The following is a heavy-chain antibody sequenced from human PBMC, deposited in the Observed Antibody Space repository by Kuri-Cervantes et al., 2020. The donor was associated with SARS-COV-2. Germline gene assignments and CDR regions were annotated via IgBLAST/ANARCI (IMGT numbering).Heavy chain of an antibody. CDR3: TREDDYIDLELGFDY. D-gene: IGHD4-17*01. CDR1: GFTFGDYA. CDR2: IRSKAHGGTT. J-gene: IGHJ4*02. V-gene: IGHV3-49*03. Sequence: GESLKISCIGSGFTFGDYAMRWFRQAPGKGLEWVGFIRSKAHGGTTEYAASVKGRFTISRDDSKSIASLQMDSLKTEDTAVYYCTREDDYIDLELGFDYWGQGTLVTVSS.